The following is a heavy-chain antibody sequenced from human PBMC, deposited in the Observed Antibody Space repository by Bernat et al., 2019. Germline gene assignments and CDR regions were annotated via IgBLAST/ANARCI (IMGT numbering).Heavy chain of an antibody. J-gene: IGHJ4*02. CDR1: GFTFSSYS. CDR3: ARLVERTERRFDY. Sequence: EVQLVESGGGLVKPGGSLRLSCAASGFTFSSYSMNWVRQAPGKGLEWVSSISSSSSYIYYADSVKSRFTISRENAKNSLYLQMNSLRAEDTAVYYCARLVERTERRFDYWGQGTLVTVST. CDR2: ISSSSSYI. D-gene: IGHD1-1*01. V-gene: IGHV3-21*01.